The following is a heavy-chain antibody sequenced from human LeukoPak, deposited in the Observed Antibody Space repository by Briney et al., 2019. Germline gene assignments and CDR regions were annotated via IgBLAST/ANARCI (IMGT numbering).Heavy chain of an antibody. D-gene: IGHD3-10*01. CDR2: ISYDGSNK. J-gene: IGHJ4*02. CDR1: GFTFSSYA. Sequence: PGGSLRLSCAASGFTFSSYAMHWVRQAPGKGPEWVAVISYDGSNKYYADSVKGRFTVSRDNAKNTLYLQMNSLRVEDTGVYYCARDYYGSIDYWGQGTQVTVSS. V-gene: IGHV3-30-3*01. CDR3: ARDYYGSIDY.